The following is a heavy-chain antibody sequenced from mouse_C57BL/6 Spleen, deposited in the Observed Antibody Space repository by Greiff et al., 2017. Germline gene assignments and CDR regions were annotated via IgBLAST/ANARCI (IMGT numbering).Heavy chain of an antibody. CDR2: TFYSGIT. J-gene: IGHJ1*03. V-gene: IGHV3-3*01. CDR1: GFSINSDCY. D-gene: IGHD4-1*01. CDR3: ARLPNWAGYWYFDV. Sequence: EVQLQQSGPSLVRPSQTLSLTCTVTGFSINSDCYWIWIRQFPGNKLEYIGYTFYSGITYYNPSLESRTYITRDTSKNQFSLKLSSVTTEDTATYYCARLPNWAGYWYFDVWGTGTTVTVSS.